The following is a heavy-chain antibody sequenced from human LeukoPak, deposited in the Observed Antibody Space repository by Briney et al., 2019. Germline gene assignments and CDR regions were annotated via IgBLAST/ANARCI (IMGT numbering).Heavy chain of an antibody. D-gene: IGHD2-15*01. CDR2: IYPGDSDT. V-gene: IGHV5-51*01. J-gene: IGHJ4*02. CDR1: GYGFTSYW. CDR3: ARESGRVSDY. Sequence: GESLKISCKGSGYGFTSYWIAWVRQMPGKGLEWMGIIYPGDSDTRYSPSFQGQVTFSADKSISTAYLQWSSLKASDTAIYYCARESGRVSDYWGQGTLVTVSS.